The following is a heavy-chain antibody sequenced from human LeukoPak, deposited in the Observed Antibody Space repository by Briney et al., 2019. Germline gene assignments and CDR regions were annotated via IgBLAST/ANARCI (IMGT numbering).Heavy chain of an antibody. CDR3: ARGGIAAAGMNWFDP. V-gene: IGHV1-2*02. Sequence: GASVKVSCEASGYTFTGYYMHWVRQAPGQGLEWMGWINPNSGGTNYAQKFQGRVTMTRDTSISTAYMELSRLRSDDTAVYYCARGGIAAAGMNWFDPWGQGTLVTVSS. CDR2: INPNSGGT. J-gene: IGHJ5*02. CDR1: GYTFTGYY. D-gene: IGHD6-13*01.